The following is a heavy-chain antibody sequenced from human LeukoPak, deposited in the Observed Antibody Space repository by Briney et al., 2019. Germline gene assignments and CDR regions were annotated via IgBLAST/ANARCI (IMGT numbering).Heavy chain of an antibody. CDR2: ISAYNGNT. CDR3: ARFKWSSGWYYFDY. Sequence: ASVKVSCKASGYTFTSYGISWVRQAPGQGLEWMGWISAYNGNTNYAQKLQGRVAMTTDTSTSTAYMELRSLRSDDTAVYYCARFKWSSGWYYFDYWGQGTLVTVSS. CDR1: GYTFTSYG. J-gene: IGHJ4*02. V-gene: IGHV1-18*01. D-gene: IGHD6-19*01.